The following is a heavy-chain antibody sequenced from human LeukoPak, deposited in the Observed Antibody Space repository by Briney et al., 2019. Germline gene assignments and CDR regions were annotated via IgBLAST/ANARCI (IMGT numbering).Heavy chain of an antibody. CDR2: IKSKRDGGTA. CDR3: STDRGVIS. Sequence: GGSLRLSCAASGSTFSDAWMNWVRQAPGKGLEWVGRIKSKRDGGTADYAAPVKGRFTISRDDSRNTLYLQMNSLEAEDTAVYYCSTDRGVISWGQGTLVTVSS. D-gene: IGHD3-10*01. CDR1: GSTFSDAW. J-gene: IGHJ5*02. V-gene: IGHV3-15*01.